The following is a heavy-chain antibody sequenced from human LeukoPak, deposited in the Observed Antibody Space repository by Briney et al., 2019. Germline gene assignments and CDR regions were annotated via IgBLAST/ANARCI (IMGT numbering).Heavy chain of an antibody. CDR3: ARGCDTSGYYSCDY. CDR1: GGSISSGGYY. J-gene: IGHJ4*02. Sequence: SETLSLTCTVSGGSISSGGYYWSWIRQHPGKGLEWIGYIYYSGNTYYNPSLKSRVTISVDTSKNQFSLKLSSVTAADTAVYYCARGCDTSGYYSCDYWGQGTLVTVSS. D-gene: IGHD3-22*01. CDR2: IYYSGNT. V-gene: IGHV4-31*03.